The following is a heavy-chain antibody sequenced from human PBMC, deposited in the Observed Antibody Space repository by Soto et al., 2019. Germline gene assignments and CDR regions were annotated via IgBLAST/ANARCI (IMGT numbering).Heavy chain of an antibody. V-gene: IGHV1-69*01. Sequence: QEQLVQSGAEVKKPGSSVKVSCKASGGLFSSYPISWVRQVPGQGLEWMGGIIPVFQTAYYTQRFQGRVTITADESTNTAYMELSSLRSDDTAIYYCARVGSGDAGFNGFWGQGTLVTVSS. D-gene: IGHD2-15*01. J-gene: IGHJ4*02. CDR1: GGLFSSYP. CDR2: IIPVFQTA. CDR3: ARVGSGDAGFNGF.